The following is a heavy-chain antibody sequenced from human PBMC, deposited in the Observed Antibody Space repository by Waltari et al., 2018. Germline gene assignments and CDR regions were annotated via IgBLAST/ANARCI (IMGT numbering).Heavy chain of an antibody. CDR2: ISSSGSTI. D-gene: IGHD6-13*01. CDR3: ARDPGYSSSWYGYYYYGMDV. J-gene: IGHJ6*02. Sequence: EVQLVESGGGLVQPGGSLRLSCAASGFTFSSYEMNWVRPAPGKGLEWVSYISSSGSTIYYADSVKGRFTISRDNAKNSLYLQMNSLRAEDTAVYYCARDPGYSSSWYGYYYYGMDVWGQGTTVTVSS. CDR1: GFTFSSYE. V-gene: IGHV3-48*03.